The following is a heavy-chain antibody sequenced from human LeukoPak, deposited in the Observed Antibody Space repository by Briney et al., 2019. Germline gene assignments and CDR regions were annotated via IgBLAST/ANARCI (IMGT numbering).Heavy chain of an antibody. D-gene: IGHD1-26*01. J-gene: IGHJ4*02. Sequence: GGSLRLSCAASGFTFSSYGMHWVRQAPGKGLEGVAFIRYDGSNKYYADSVKGRFTISRDNSKNTLYLQMNSLRAEDTAVYYCAKVRSGSSKYYFDYWGQGTLVTVSS. CDR3: AKVRSGSSKYYFDY. V-gene: IGHV3-30*02. CDR2: IRYDGSNK. CDR1: GFTFSSYG.